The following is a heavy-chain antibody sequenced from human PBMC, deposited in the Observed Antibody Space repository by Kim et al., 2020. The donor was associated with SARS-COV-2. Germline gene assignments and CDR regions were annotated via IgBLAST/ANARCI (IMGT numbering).Heavy chain of an antibody. D-gene: IGHD2-15*01. Sequence: SVKVSCKASGGSLTDLTRIGISWVRQAPGRGLEWMGGILPLIGTTNYAQTFQDRLTITADDSTRTVYMELSSLRSGDEAVYYCAMGPIEGIEKAYYFD. CDR3: AMGPIEGIEKAYYFD. CDR1: GGSLTDLTRIG. CDR2: ILPLIGTT. J-gene: IGHJ4*01. V-gene: IGHV1-69*13.